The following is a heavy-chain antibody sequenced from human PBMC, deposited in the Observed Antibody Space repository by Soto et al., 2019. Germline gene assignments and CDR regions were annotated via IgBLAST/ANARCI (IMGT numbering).Heavy chain of an antibody. CDR3: AGRDCSGTNCYYLDYYYMDV. CDR2: IYYSGST. V-gene: IGHV4-59*08. J-gene: IGHJ6*03. CDR1: GGSFSSYY. D-gene: IGHD2-2*01. Sequence: TSETLSLTCTVSGGSFSSYYWTWIRQSPGKGLGWIGYIYYSGSTDYNPSLRGRLAISIDTSKNQFSLRLNSMTAADTAVYYCAGRDCSGTNCYYLDYYYMDVWGKGTTVTVSS.